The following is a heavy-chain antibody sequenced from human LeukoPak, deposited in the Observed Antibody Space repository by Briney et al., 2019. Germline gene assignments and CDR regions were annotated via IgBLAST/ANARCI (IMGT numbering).Heavy chain of an antibody. CDR2: IKQDGTEK. CDR1: GFSFTTYW. V-gene: IGHV3-7*01. D-gene: IGHD5-24*01. CDR3: AREGDGYNSPIDY. Sequence: PGGSLRLSCGASGFSFTTYWMAWVRQAPGKGLEWVANIKQDGTEKYYVDSVKGRFTISRDYAGNSLYLQLNSLRAEDTAVYYCAREGDGYNSPIDYWGQGTLVTVSS. J-gene: IGHJ4*02.